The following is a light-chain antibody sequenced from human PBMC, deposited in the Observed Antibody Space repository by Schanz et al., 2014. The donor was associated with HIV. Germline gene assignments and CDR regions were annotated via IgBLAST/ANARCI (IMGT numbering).Light chain of an antibody. CDR3: CSYESNSRNVV. CDR2: EVT. Sequence: QSALTQPASVSGSPGQSITISCTGTSSDVGAYNGVSWYQQHPGKVPQLLIFEVTKRPSGVSYRFSGSKSGNTASLTISGLQSEDEADYYCCSYESNSRNVVFGGGTKLTVL. J-gene: IGLJ2*01. CDR1: SSDVGAYNG. V-gene: IGLV2-23*02.